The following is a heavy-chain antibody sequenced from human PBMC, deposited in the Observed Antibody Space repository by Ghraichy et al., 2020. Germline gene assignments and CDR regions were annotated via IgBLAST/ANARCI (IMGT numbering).Heavy chain of an antibody. V-gene: IGHV4-34*01. CDR2: INHSGST. CDR1: GGSFSGYY. CDR3: ARVGAYGDFYY. D-gene: IGHD4-17*01. J-gene: IGHJ4*02. Sequence: SETLSLTCAVYGGSFSGYYWSWIRQPPGKGLEWIGEINHSGSTNYNPSLKSRVTISVDTSKNQFSLKLSSVTAADTAVYYCARVGAYGDFYYWGQGTLVTVSS.